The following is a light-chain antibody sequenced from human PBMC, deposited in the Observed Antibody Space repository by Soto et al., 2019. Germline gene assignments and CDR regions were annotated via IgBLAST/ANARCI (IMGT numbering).Light chain of an antibody. Sequence: ETVMTQSPATLSVSPGDRATLSCRASQSVRSNLAWYQQKPGQAPRLLIYDSSTRATGVPARFSGSRSGTEFTLTISSLQSEDFAVYYCQQYDNWPPWTFGQGTKVEIK. CDR3: QQYDNWPPWT. J-gene: IGKJ1*01. CDR1: QSVRSN. V-gene: IGKV3-15*01. CDR2: DSS.